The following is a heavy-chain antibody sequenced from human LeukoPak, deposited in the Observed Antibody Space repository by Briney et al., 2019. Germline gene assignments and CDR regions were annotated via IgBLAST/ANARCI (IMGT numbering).Heavy chain of an antibody. Sequence: LETLSLTCAVYGGSFSGYYWSWIRQPPGKGLEWIGEINHSGSTNYNPSLKSRVTISVDTSKNQFSLKLSSVTAADTAVYYCARAPYYYDSSGYRRSNYYYYMDVWGKGTTVTVSS. CDR3: ARAPYYYDSSGYRRSNYYYYMDV. CDR1: GGSFSGYY. V-gene: IGHV4-34*01. J-gene: IGHJ6*03. CDR2: INHSGST. D-gene: IGHD3-22*01.